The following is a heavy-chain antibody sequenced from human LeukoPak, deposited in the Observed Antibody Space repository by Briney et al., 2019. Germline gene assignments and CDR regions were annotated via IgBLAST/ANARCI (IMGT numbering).Heavy chain of an antibody. Sequence: GGSLRLSCAASGFIFSSYAMNWVRQAPGKGLEWVSSISRNGDSTYNSDSVKGWFTISRDNSKNTLYLQMNSLRAEDTAVYYCARDGAYSSGWSLDYWGQGTLVTVSS. V-gene: IGHV3-23*01. CDR3: ARDGAYSSGWSLDY. J-gene: IGHJ4*02. CDR1: GFIFSSYA. CDR2: ISRNGDST. D-gene: IGHD6-19*01.